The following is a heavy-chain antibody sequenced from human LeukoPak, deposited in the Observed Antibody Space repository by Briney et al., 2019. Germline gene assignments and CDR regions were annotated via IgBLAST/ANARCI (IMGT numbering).Heavy chain of an antibody. CDR1: GFTFSSYA. CDR3: ARSLGIAAAGPPQDWFDP. Sequence: GSLRLSCAASGFTFSSYAMSWVRQAPGKGLEWVSAISGSGGSTYYADSVKGRFTISRDNSKNTLYLQMNSLRAEDTAVYYCARSLGIAAAGPPQDWFDPWGQGTLVTVSS. CDR2: ISGSGGST. V-gene: IGHV3-23*01. D-gene: IGHD6-13*01. J-gene: IGHJ5*02.